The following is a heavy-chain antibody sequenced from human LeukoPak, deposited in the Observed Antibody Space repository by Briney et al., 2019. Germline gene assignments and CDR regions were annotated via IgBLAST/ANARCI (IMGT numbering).Heavy chain of an antibody. J-gene: IGHJ6*03. CDR3: ARAVVGYRPYYYYYMDV. CDR2: IYYSGST. D-gene: IGHD5-12*01. CDR1: GGSISSYY. Sequence: SETLSLTCTVSGGSISSYYWSWIRQPPGKGLEWIGYIYYSGSTNHNPSLKSRVTISVDTSKNQFSLKLSSVTAADTAVYYCARAVVGYRPYYYYYMDVWGKGTTVTVSS. V-gene: IGHV4-59*01.